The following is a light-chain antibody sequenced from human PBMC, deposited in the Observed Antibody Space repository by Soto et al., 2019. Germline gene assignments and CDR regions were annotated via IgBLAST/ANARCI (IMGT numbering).Light chain of an antibody. CDR3: HQSYSTLSIT. J-gene: IGKJ5*01. CDR1: ENIARH. CDR2: AAS. V-gene: IGKV1-39*01. Sequence: DIQMTQSPSSLSASVGDRITITCRASENIARHLNWYQQKPGKAPNLLIYAASNLQNGVPLRFRGGRSETDFTLTIGNLQPEDFATYCCHQSYSTLSITFGQGTRLEIK.